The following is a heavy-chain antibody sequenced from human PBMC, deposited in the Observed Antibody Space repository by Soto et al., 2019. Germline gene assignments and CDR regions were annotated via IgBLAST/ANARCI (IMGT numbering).Heavy chain of an antibody. D-gene: IGHD3-22*01. CDR1: GFTFSNYA. V-gene: IGHV3-23*01. Sequence: PGGSLRLSCAASGFTFSNYAMNWVRQAPGKGLEWVSGISGSGSSSYYTGSVKGRFSISRDNSQKKLYLQMDNLRAEDTALYYCAKYASSTLIGAVHTGYYFDSWGQGALVTVSS. J-gene: IGHJ4*02. CDR3: AKYASSTLIGAVHTGYYFDS. CDR2: ISGSGSSS.